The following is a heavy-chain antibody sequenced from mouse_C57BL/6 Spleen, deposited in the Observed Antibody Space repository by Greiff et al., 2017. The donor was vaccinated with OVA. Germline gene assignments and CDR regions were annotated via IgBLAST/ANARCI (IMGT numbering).Heavy chain of an antibody. D-gene: IGHD1-1*01. Sequence: VQLQQSGAELARPGASVKLSCKASGYTFTSYGISWVKQRTGQGLEWIGEIYPRSGNTYYNEKFKGKATLTADKSSSTAYMELRSLTSEDSAVYFCARWHYGSSYGGYFDYWGQGTTLTVSS. CDR3: ARWHYGSSYGGYFDY. J-gene: IGHJ2*01. V-gene: IGHV1-81*01. CDR2: IYPRSGNT. CDR1: GYTFTSYG.